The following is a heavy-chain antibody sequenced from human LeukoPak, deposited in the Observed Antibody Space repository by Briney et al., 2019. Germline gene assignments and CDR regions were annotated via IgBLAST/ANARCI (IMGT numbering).Heavy chain of an antibody. Sequence: SETLSLTCTVSGDSVSSFYWSWIRQPPGKGLEWIGYIYYSGTTNYNPSLKSRVTISVDTTKSQFSLKLSSVTAADTAVYYCARAMSIAARLQTIFDYWGQGTLVTVSS. CDR1: GDSVSSFY. V-gene: IGHV4-59*02. J-gene: IGHJ4*02. D-gene: IGHD6-6*01. CDR3: ARAMSIAARLQTIFDY. CDR2: IYYSGTT.